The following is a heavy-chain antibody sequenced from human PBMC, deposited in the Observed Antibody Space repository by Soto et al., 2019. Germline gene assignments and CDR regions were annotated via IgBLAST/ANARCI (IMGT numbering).Heavy chain of an antibody. CDR1: GGTFSSYA. V-gene: IGHV1-69*13. J-gene: IGHJ4*02. CDR3: AKAYCGGDCSGSTFDY. D-gene: IGHD2-21*02. CDR2: IIPIFGTA. Sequence: ASVKVSCKASGGTFSSYAISWVRQAPGQGLEWMGGIIPIFGTANYAQKFQGRVTITADESTSTAYMELSSLRSEDKAVYYCAKAYCGGDCSGSTFDYWGQGTLVTSPQ.